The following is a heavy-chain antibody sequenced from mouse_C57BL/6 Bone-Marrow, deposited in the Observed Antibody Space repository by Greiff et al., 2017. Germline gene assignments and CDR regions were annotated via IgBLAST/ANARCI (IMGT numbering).Heavy chain of an antibody. CDR3: ADYAYDVGYFDV. J-gene: IGHJ1*03. CDR2: INPSNGGT. Sequence: QVQLQQSGTELVKPGASVKLSCKASGYTFTSYWMHWVKQRPGQGLEWIGNINPSNGGTNYNEKFKSKATLTVDKSSSTAYMQLSSLTSEDSAVYYCADYAYDVGYFDVWGTGTTVTVSS. D-gene: IGHD2-2*01. CDR1: GYTFTSYW. V-gene: IGHV1-53*01.